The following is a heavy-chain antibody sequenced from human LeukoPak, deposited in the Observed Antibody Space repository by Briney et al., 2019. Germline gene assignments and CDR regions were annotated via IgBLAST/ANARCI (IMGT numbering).Heavy chain of an antibody. Sequence: GGSLRLSCAASGFTLGNFDMHWVRQPPGKGLEWASAITTSAGERYYVDSVRGRFTISRDVAKNSLFLQMTGLRAEDTAVYFCARGGLGELLTPRDPFDFWGHGTMVTVSS. CDR3: ARGGLGELLTPRDPFDF. D-gene: IGHD3-10*01. V-gene: IGHV3-13*01. CDR2: ITTSAGER. J-gene: IGHJ3*01. CDR1: GFTLGNFD.